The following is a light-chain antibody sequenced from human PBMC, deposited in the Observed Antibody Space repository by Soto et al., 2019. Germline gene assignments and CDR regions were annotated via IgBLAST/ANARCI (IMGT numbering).Light chain of an antibody. V-gene: IGKV1-33*01. CDR3: QQYDNLPFT. J-gene: IGKJ3*01. Sequence: DIQMTQSPSSLSASVGDRVTITCQASQDISNYLNWYQQKPGKAPKLLIYDASNLETGVPSRFGGSGSGTDFTFTISSLQPEDIATYYCQQYDNLPFTFCPGTKVDIK. CDR2: DAS. CDR1: QDISNY.